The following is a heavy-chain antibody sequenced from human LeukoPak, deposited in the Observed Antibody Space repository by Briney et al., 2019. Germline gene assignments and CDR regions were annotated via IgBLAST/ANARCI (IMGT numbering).Heavy chain of an antibody. J-gene: IGHJ4*02. V-gene: IGHV1-18*01. CDR1: GYTFTSYG. D-gene: IGHD6-19*01. Sequence: GASVKVSCKASGYTFTSYGISWVRQAPGQGLEWMGWISAYNGNTNYAQKLQGRVTMTTDTSTSTAYMELRSLRSDDTAAYYCARAPRIAVADIFDYWGQGTLVTVSS. CDR2: ISAYNGNT. CDR3: ARAPRIAVADIFDY.